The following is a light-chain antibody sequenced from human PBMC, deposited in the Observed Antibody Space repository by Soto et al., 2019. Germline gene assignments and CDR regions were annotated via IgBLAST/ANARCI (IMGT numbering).Light chain of an antibody. CDR2: AAS. Sequence: EIQMTQSPPSLSASPGDRITITCRTSHSIRSYLNWYQEKSGTAPRLLIYAASTLQDGVPSRFTGSGSGTDFTLTIASLRPDDVGTYFCQQTFRSPYTFGQGTKLEI. CDR1: HSIRSY. J-gene: IGKJ2*01. V-gene: IGKV1-39*01. CDR3: QQTFRSPYT.